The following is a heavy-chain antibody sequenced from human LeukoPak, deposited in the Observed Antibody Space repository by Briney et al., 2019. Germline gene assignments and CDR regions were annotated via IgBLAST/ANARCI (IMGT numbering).Heavy chain of an antibody. CDR3: AKGPSWGVTMVRGVIPYFDY. V-gene: IGHV3-20*04. Sequence: GGSLRLSCAASGFTFDDYGMSWVRQAPGKGLEWVSGINWNGGSTGYADSVKGRFTISRDNSKNTLYLQMNSLRAEDTAVYYCAKGPSWGVTMVRGVIPYFDYWGQGTLVTVSS. J-gene: IGHJ4*02. CDR2: INWNGGST. CDR1: GFTFDDYG. D-gene: IGHD3-10*01.